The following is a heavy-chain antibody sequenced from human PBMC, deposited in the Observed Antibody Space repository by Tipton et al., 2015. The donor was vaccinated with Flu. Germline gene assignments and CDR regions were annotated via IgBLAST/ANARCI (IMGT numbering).Heavy chain of an antibody. D-gene: IGHD5-24*01. CDR1: GGSMNSGFYF. Sequence: TLSLTCTVAGGSMNSGFYFWTWIRQHPGKGLEWIGCVYYTGTTYYNPSLKSRITMSLDTSKTQVSLDLRSVNAADTAVYYCVRTKDGYTLSNFVYWGQGTLVTVSS. J-gene: IGHJ4*02. CDR3: VRTKDGYTLSNFVY. CDR2: VYYTGTT. V-gene: IGHV4-31*03.